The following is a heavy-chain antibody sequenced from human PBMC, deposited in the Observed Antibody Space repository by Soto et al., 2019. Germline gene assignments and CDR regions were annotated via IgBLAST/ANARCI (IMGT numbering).Heavy chain of an antibody. CDR2: IDPSDSYT. CDR1: GYSFTSYW. V-gene: IGHV5-10-1*01. J-gene: IGHJ3*02. D-gene: IGHD3-22*01. CDR3: ATYFPITMIVVVTSGGFDI. Sequence: LKISCKGSGYSFTSYWISWVRQMPGKGLEWMGRIDPSDSYTNYSPSFQGHVTISADKSISTAYLQWSSLKASDTAMYYCATYFPITMIVVVTSGGFDIWGQGTMVTVSS.